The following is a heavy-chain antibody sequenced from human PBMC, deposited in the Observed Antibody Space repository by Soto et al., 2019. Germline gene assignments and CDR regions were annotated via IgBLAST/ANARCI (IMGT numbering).Heavy chain of an antibody. J-gene: IGHJ3*02. D-gene: IGHD3-22*01. Sequence: GGSLRLSCAASGFTFSSYGMHWVRQAPGKGLEWVAVISYDGSNKYYADSVKGRFTISRDNSKNTLYLQMNSLRAEDTAVYYCAKPGHYYDSSGYYYTTYAFDIWGQGTMVTVSS. CDR1: GFTFSSYG. V-gene: IGHV3-30*18. CDR3: AKPGHYYDSSGYYYTTYAFDI. CDR2: ISYDGSNK.